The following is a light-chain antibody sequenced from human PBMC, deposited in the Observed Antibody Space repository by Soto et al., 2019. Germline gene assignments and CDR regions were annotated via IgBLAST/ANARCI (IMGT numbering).Light chain of an antibody. CDR1: QSVSSVS. J-gene: IGKJ2*01. CDR3: QQYGGAPHVT. Sequence: EIVLTQSPGTRSLSPGERATLSCRASQSVSSVSLAWYQQKPGQAPRLLVYGASTRATGITDRFRGSGSGTDYTLTISRPEPEYFAVDYCQQYGGAPHVTFGQRTKLEIK. V-gene: IGKV3-20*01. CDR2: GAS.